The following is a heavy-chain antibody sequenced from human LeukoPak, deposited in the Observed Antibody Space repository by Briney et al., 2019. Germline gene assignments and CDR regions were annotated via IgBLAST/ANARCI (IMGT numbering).Heavy chain of an antibody. CDR1: GFTFSSYG. D-gene: IGHD4-17*01. V-gene: IGHV3-30*18. CDR2: ISYDGSNK. CDR3: AKDRVYGDYPYYYYYGMDV. Sequence: PGGSLRLSCAASGFTFSSYGMHWVRQAPGKGLEWVAVISYDGSNKYYADSVKGRFTISRDNSKNTLYLQMNSLRAEDTAVYYCAKDRVYGDYPYYYYYGMDVWGQGTTVTVSS. J-gene: IGHJ6*02.